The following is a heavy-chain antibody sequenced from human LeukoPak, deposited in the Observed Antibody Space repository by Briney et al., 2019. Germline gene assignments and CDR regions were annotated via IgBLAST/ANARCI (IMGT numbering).Heavy chain of an antibody. V-gene: IGHV4-61*02. Sequence: SQTLSLTCTVSGGSISSGSYYWSWIRQPAGTGLEWIGRIYTSGSTNYNPSLKSRVTISVDTSKNQFSLKLSSVTAADTAVYYCTRDGPRSSGYPDNWGQGTLVTVSS. CDR1: GGSISSGSYY. CDR2: IYTSGST. J-gene: IGHJ4*02. CDR3: TRDGPRSSGYPDN. D-gene: IGHD3-22*01.